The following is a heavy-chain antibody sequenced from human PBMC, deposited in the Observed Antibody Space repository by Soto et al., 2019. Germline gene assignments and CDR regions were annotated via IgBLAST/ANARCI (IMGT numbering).Heavy chain of an antibody. Sequence: SETLSLTCAVSGGSISSGGYSWSWIRQPPGKGLEWIGYIYHSGSTYYNPSLKSRVTISVDRSKNQFSLKLSSVTAADTAVYYCARGYIVVVPAAMPGNWFDPWGQGTLVTVSS. V-gene: IGHV4-30-2*01. CDR2: IYHSGST. CDR3: ARGYIVVVPAAMPGNWFDP. D-gene: IGHD2-2*01. J-gene: IGHJ5*02. CDR1: GGSISSGGYS.